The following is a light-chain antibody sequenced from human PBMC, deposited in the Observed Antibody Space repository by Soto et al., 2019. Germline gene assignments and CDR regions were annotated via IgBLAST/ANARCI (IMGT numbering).Light chain of an antibody. Sequence: EIVMTQSPATLSVSPGERATLSCRASQSVSSDLAWYQQKPGQAPRLLIYGASTRATGIPARFSGSGSGTKFTLTISILQSEDFCVYYCQQYNKWPYTFGQGTKLEIK. CDR2: GAS. CDR3: QQYNKWPYT. J-gene: IGKJ2*01. CDR1: QSVSSD. V-gene: IGKV3-15*01.